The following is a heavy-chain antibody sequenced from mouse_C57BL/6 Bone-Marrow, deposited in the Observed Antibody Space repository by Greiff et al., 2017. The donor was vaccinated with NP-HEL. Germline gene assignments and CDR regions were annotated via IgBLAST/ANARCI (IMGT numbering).Heavy chain of an antibody. CDR2: IYPRSGNT. CDR3: ARGAWAWFAY. D-gene: IGHD4-1*01. J-gene: IGHJ3*01. V-gene: IGHV1-81*01. Sequence: VQLQQSGAELARPGASVKLSCRASGYTFTSYGISWVKQRTGQGLEWIGEIYPRSGNTYYNEKFKGKATLTADKSSSTGYMELRSLTSEDSAVYFCARGAWAWFAYWGQGTLVTVSA. CDR1: GYTFTSYG.